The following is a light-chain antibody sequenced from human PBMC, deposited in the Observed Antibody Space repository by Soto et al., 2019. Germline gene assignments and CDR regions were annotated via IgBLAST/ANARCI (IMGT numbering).Light chain of an antibody. J-gene: IGKJ3*01. CDR1: QNVNRW. CDR2: GAS. Sequence: DVQMTQSPFTLSASVGDRVTITCRASQNVNRWLAWYQQKPGKAPKLLIYGASSLEDGVPSRFSGGGSGTQFTLTISSLQPDDFATYYCQQYESFSFAFGPGTKVDIK. CDR3: QQYESFSFA. V-gene: IGKV1-5*01.